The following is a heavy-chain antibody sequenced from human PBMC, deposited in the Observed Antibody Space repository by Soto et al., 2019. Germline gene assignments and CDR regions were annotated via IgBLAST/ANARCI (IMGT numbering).Heavy chain of an antibody. CDR3: ARDSEGYSYGYFPPAGMEV. CDR2: IYYSGST. CDR1: GASISSYY. J-gene: IGHJ6*02. Sequence: PSETLSLTCTSSGASISSYYCSWIRPPPGEGLEWVGYIYYSGSTNYNPSLKSRVTISVDTSKNQSSLKLSSVTAADTAVYYCARDSEGYSYGYFPPAGMEVSGQGTTVTVSS. V-gene: IGHV4-59*01. D-gene: IGHD5-18*01.